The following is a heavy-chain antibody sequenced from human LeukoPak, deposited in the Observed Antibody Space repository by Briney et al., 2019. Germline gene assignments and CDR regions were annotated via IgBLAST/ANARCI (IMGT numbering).Heavy chain of an antibody. CDR3: AAPDCSGGSCYPGYYYYYYMDV. J-gene: IGHJ6*03. V-gene: IGHV3-23*01. CDR2: ISGSGGST. Sequence: SGGSLRLSCAASGFTFSSYAMSWVRQASGKGLEWVSAISGSGGSTYYADSVKGRFTISRDNSKNTLYLQMNSLRAEDTAVYYCAAPDCSGGSCYPGYYYYYYMDVWGKGTTVTVSS. CDR1: GFTFSSYA. D-gene: IGHD2-15*01.